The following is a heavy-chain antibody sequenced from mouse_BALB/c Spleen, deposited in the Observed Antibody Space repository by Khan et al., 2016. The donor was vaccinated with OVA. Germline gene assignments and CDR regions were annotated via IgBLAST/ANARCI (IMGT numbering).Heavy chain of an antibody. J-gene: IGHJ3*01. CDR2: IDYSGNT. CDR3: ARKDYYDYDPFPY. V-gene: IGHV3-2*02. CDR1: GYSITSEYA. Sequence: EVQLQESGPGLVEPSLSLSLTCTVTGYSITSEYAWNWIRQFPGNKLEWMGYIDYSGNTRFNPSLKSRTSITRDTFKNQFFLQLNSVTAEDTATYYCARKDYYDYDPFPYWGQGTLVTVSA. D-gene: IGHD2-4*01.